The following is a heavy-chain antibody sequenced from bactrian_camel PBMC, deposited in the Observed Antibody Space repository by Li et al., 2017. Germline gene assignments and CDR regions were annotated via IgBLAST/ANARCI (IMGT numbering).Heavy chain of an antibody. V-gene: IGHV3S60*01. Sequence: HVQLVESGGGSVQAGGSLRLSCGYTYNEGDMAWFRQAPGKERERVASIIPVANDTYYSDAVKGRFTISQDSGKSTLYLQMNDLKAEDTAMYFCAAASGRPRVCGRSLGDYSYWGQGTQVTVS. CDR1: YTYNEGD. CDR2: IIPVANDT. J-gene: IGHJ4*01. D-gene: IGHD1*01. CDR3: AAASGRPRVCGRSLGDYSY.